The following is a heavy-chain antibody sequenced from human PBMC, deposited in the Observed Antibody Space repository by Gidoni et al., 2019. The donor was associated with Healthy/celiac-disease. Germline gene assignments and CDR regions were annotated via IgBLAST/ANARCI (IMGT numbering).Heavy chain of an antibody. D-gene: IGHD3-16*01. CDR2: INHSGST. CDR3: ARGRGRGGRWFDY. Sequence: QVQLQQWGAGPLKPSETLSLTCAVYGGSFRGYYWSWIRQPPGTGLEWIGEINHSGSTNYNPSLKSRVTISVDTSKNQFSLKLSSVTAADTAVYYCARGRGRGGRWFDYWGQGTLVTVSS. CDR1: GGSFRGYY. J-gene: IGHJ4*02. V-gene: IGHV4-34*01.